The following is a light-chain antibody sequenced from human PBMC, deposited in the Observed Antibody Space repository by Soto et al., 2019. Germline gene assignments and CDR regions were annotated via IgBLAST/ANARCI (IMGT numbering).Light chain of an antibody. CDR2: EVS. CDR1: NSDVGGYNY. CDR3: SSFTSSSTLHV. J-gene: IGLJ1*01. Sequence: QSVLTHAASLSGAPGQSITISCTGTNSDVGGYNYVSWYQQLPGKAPKLMIYEVSLRPSDVSNRFSGSKSANTASLTISGLQAEDEAEYYCSSFTSSSTLHVFGTGTKVTVI. V-gene: IGLV2-14*01.